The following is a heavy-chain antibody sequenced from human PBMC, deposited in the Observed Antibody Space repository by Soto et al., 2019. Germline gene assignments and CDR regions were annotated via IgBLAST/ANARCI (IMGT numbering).Heavy chain of an antibody. CDR3: ARGNPERVDY. J-gene: IGHJ4*02. Sequence: EVQLVESGGGLVKPGGSLRLSCAASGFTFSSYSMNWVRQAPGKGLEWVSAISSSSRYIYYADSVKGRFTISRDNAKNSQYLQMNSLRAEDTAVYYCARGNPERVDYWGQGTLVTVSS. CDR2: ISSSSRYI. D-gene: IGHD1-1*01. CDR1: GFTFSSYS. V-gene: IGHV3-21*01.